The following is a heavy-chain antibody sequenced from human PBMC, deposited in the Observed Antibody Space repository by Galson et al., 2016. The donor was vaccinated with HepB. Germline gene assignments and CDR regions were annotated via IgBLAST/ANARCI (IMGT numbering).Heavy chain of an antibody. Sequence: SLRLSCAGSGFSYSDYSINWVRQAPGKGLEWTSYLSSTSTLIYYADPVKGRFTVSRDNAKNSLYLQMNSLRAEDTALYYCARDRHGYTYYGTLGIGYFDLWGRGTLVTVSS. CDR1: GFSYSDYS. D-gene: IGHD5-12*01. J-gene: IGHJ2*01. CDR2: LSSTSTLI. CDR3: ARDRHGYTYYGTLGIGYFDL. V-gene: IGHV3-48*01.